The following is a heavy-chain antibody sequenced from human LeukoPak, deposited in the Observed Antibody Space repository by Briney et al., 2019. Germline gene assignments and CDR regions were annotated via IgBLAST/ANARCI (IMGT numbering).Heavy chain of an antibody. CDR2: TYPGDSDT. CDR1: GYSFTSYW. V-gene: IGHV5-51*01. D-gene: IGHD1-20*01. CDR3: ARHGRSITGTLGY. Sequence: AESLKISCNGSGYSFTSYWIGWVRQMPGKGLEGMGITYPGDSDTRYSPSFQGQVTISADKSISTAYLQWSSLKASDTAMYYCARHGRSITGTLGYWGQGTLVTVSS. J-gene: IGHJ4*02.